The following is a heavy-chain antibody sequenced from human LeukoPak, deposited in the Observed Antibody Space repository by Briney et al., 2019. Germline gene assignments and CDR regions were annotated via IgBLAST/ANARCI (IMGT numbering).Heavy chain of an antibody. J-gene: IGHJ4*02. V-gene: IGHV3-7*05. CDR2: IKQDGSEK. Sequence: PGGSLRLSCAASGFTFSRYWMTWVRQAPGKGLEWVANIKQDGSEKYYVDSVKGRFTISRDNAKNSLYLQMNSLRAGDPAVYYCARGGYFFDYWGQGTLVTVSS. CDR3: ARGGYFFDY. CDR1: GFTFSRYW.